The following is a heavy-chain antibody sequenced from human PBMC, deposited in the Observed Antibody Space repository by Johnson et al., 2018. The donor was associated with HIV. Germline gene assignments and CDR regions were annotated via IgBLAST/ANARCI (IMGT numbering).Heavy chain of an antibody. D-gene: IGHD1-26*01. J-gene: IGHJ3*02. CDR1: GFTFSSYW. CDR2: IKQDGSEK. Sequence: MQLVESGGGLVQPGGSLRLSCAASGFTFSSYWMSWVRQAPGKGLEWVANIKQDGSEKYYVDSVKGRFTISRDNSKNTLYLQMNSLRAEDTAVYYCAKDPVGATWAFDIWGQGTMVTVSS. V-gene: IGHV3-7*01. CDR3: AKDPVGATWAFDI.